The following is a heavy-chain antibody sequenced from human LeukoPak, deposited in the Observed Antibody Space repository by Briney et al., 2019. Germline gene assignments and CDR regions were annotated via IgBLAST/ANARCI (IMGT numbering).Heavy chain of an antibody. V-gene: IGHV4-34*01. CDR2: TNHSGST. CDR1: GGSFSGYY. J-gene: IGHJ5*02. Sequence: PAETLSLTCAVYGGSFSGYYWSWIRQPPGKGLEWIGETNHSGSTNYNPSLKSRVTISVDTSKNQFSLKLSSVTAADTAVYYCARGRHRYCSSTSCYKWFDPWGQGTLVTVSS. CDR3: ARGRHRYCSSTSCYKWFDP. D-gene: IGHD2-2*02.